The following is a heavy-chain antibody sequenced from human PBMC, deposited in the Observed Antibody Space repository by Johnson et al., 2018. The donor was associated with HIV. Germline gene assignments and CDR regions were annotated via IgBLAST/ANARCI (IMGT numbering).Heavy chain of an antibody. Sequence: VQLVESGGGVVQPGRSLRLSCAASGFTFDDYGMSWVRQAPGKGLEWVSGSNWNGGSTGYGDSVKGRFTISRDNAKNSLYLQMNSLKTEDTAVYYCVRVELGAVDIWGQGTMVTVSS. D-gene: IGHD1-7*01. CDR1: GFTFDDYG. CDR2: SNWNGGST. J-gene: IGHJ3*02. CDR3: VRVELGAVDI. V-gene: IGHV3-20*04.